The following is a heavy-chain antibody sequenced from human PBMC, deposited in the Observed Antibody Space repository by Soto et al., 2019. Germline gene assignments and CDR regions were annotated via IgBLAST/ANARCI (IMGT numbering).Heavy chain of an antibody. Sequence: ASVKVSCKVSGYTLTELSMHWVRQAPGKGLEWMGGFDPEDGETIYAQKFQGRVTMTEDTSTDTAYMELSSLRSEDTAVYYCATKIAVADEREYYFDYWGQGTLVTVSS. J-gene: IGHJ4*02. D-gene: IGHD6-19*01. CDR1: GYTLTELS. CDR2: FDPEDGET. CDR3: ATKIAVADEREYYFDY. V-gene: IGHV1-24*01.